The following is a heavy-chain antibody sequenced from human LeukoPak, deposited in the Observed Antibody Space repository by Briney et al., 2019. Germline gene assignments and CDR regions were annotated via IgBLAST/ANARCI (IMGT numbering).Heavy chain of an antibody. V-gene: IGHV1-2*02. CDR2: INPNSGGT. J-gene: IGHJ4*02. D-gene: IGHD3-16*02. Sequence: GASVKVSCKASGYTFTGYYMHWVRQAPGQGLEWMGWINPNSGGTNYAQKFQGRVTMTTDKSTSTAYMELSSLRSEDTAVYYCARSFLHVSSSSIDYWGQGTLVTVSS. CDR1: GYTFTGYY. CDR3: ARSFLHVSSSSIDY.